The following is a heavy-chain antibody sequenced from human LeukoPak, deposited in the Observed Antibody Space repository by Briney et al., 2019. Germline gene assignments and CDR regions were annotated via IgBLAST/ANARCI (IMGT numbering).Heavy chain of an antibody. D-gene: IGHD5-24*01. Sequence: GGSRRLSCAASGFTFSDYYMSWVRQAPGKGLEWVANIKPDGSERYYVDSVKGRFTISRDNAKNSLYLQMNSLRAEDTAVYYCAREWPYYWGQGTLVTVSS. CDR1: GFTFSDYY. J-gene: IGHJ4*02. CDR2: IKPDGSER. CDR3: AREWPYY. V-gene: IGHV3-7*04.